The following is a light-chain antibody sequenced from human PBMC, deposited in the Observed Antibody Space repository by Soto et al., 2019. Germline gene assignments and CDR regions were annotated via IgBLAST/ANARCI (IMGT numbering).Light chain of an antibody. Sequence: QSALTQPPSVSGSPGQAVAISCTGTSSDVGSYNRVSWYQQPPGTAPKVMIYEVNNRPSGVPDRFSGSKSGNTASLTISGLQAEDEDDYYCYSYTSSSTHVFGPGTKLNV. J-gene: IGLJ1*01. CDR3: YSYTSSSTHV. CDR1: SSDVGSYNR. CDR2: EVN. V-gene: IGLV2-18*02.